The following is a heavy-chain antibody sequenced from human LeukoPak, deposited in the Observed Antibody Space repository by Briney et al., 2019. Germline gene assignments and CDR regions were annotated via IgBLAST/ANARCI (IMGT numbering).Heavy chain of an antibody. CDR1: GFTFSTHW. V-gene: IGHV3-7*04. CDR3: AKDQSSGYYKTFDY. Sequence: GGSLRLSCAASGFTFSTHWMTWVRQAPGKGLEWVANINQAGTEKYYVDSVKGRFTISRDNAKNSLSLQMNSLRAEDTAVYYCAKDQSSGYYKTFDYWGQGTLVTVSS. CDR2: INQAGTEK. D-gene: IGHD3-22*01. J-gene: IGHJ4*02.